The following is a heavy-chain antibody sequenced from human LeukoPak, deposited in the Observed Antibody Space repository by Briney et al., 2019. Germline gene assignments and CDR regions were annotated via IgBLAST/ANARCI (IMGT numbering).Heavy chain of an antibody. J-gene: IGHJ6*03. Sequence: SETLSLTCTVSGGSISNYYWNWIRQPAGKGLEWIGYAYYSGSTTYNPSLKSRVTISVDTSKNQFSLKLRSVTAADTAVYYCARVYGYGYYYMDVWGKGTTVTVSS. CDR3: ARVYGYGYYYMDV. D-gene: IGHD5-18*01. CDR1: GGSISNYY. CDR2: AYYSGST. V-gene: IGHV4-59*01.